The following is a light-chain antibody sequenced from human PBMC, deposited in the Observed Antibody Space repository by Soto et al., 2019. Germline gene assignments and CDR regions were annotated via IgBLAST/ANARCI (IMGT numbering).Light chain of an antibody. CDR1: QSVSGN. V-gene: IGKV3-15*01. CDR2: AAS. CDR3: QQYNKWPLT. J-gene: IGKJ4*01. Sequence: EIVMTQSPATLSVSPGERATLSCRASQSVSGNLAWYQQKPGQAPSLLIYAASTRATGISARFSGSGSGTDFPLTISSLQSEDFALYYWQQYNKWPLTFGGGTKVEIK.